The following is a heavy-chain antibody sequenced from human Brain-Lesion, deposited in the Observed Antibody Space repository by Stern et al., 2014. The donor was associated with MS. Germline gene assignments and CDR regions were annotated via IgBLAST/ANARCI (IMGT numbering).Heavy chain of an antibody. CDR3: ARVYNTIYGIVTQRGSGMDV. CDR1: GFTFGNYW. CDR2: IKEDGTEI. D-gene: IGHD3-3*01. Sequence: EVQLVESGGGLVQPGGSLTISCTAAGFTFGNYWMTWVRQAPGQGLEWGANIKEDGTEINYVDAVKGRFTISRDNARNSLSLQMNSMRVEDTALYYCARVYNTIYGIVTQRGSGMDVWGQGTTVIVSS. V-gene: IGHV3-7*01. J-gene: IGHJ6*02.